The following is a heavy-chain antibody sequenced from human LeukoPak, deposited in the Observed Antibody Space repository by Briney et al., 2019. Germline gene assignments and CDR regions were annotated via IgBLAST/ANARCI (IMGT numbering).Heavy chain of an antibody. CDR1: GGTFSSYA. Sequence: SVKVSCKASGGTFSSYAISWVRQAPGQGLEWMGGIIPIFGTANYAQKFQGRVTITADKSTSTAYMELSGLRSEDTAVYYCASSSVATSPTFWFDPWGQGTLVTVSS. D-gene: IGHD5-12*01. CDR3: ASSSVATSPTFWFDP. V-gene: IGHV1-69*06. J-gene: IGHJ5*02. CDR2: IIPIFGTA.